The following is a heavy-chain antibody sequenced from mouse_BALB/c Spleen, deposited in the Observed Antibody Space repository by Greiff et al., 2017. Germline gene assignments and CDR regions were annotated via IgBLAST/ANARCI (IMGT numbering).Heavy chain of an antibody. CDR2: IRLKSDNYAT. Sequence: EVKLMESGGGLVQPGGSMKLSCVASGFTFSSYWMSWVRQSPEKGLEWVAEIRLKSDNYATHYAESVKGKFTISRDDSKSRLYLQMNSLRAEDTGIYYCTGYDGFAYWGQGTLVTVSA. D-gene: IGHD2-2*01. CDR1: GFTFSSYW. V-gene: IGHV6-6*02. J-gene: IGHJ3*01. CDR3: TGYDGFAY.